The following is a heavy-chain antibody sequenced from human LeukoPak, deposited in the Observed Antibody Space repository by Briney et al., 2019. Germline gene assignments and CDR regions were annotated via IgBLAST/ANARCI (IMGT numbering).Heavy chain of an antibody. D-gene: IGHD3-9*01. V-gene: IGHV1-2*02. CDR3: AREVTRYDILTGYYTTRFDY. CDR1: GYTFTSYG. Sequence: ASVKVSCKASGYTFTSYGISWVRQAPGQGLEWMGWINPNSGGTNYAQKFQGRVTMTRDTSISTAYMELSRLRSDDTAVYYCAREVTRYDILTGYYTTRFDYWGQGTLVTVSS. CDR2: INPNSGGT. J-gene: IGHJ4*02.